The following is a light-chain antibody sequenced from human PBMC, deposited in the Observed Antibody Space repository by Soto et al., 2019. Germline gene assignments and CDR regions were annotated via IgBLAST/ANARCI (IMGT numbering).Light chain of an antibody. CDR2: GAS. CDR1: QSVSSY. CDR3: QQRDSWPIT. J-gene: IGKJ5*01. Sequence: ESVLTPSPGILSLSPVERATLSCRASQSVSSYLAWHQQKPVQVPRLLMYGASTRATGVPARFSASGSGTDFTLTINSLEPDDFAVYYCQQRDSWPITFGQGTRLEIK. V-gene: IGKV3-11*01.